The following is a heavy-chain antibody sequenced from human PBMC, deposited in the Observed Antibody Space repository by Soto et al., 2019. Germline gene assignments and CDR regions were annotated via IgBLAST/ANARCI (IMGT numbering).Heavy chain of an antibody. CDR2: INHSGST. Sequence: SETLSLTCAVYGGSFSGYYWSWIRQPPGKGLEWIGEINHSGSTNYNPSLKSRVTISVDTSKNQFSLKLSSVTAADTAVYYCARGLSPPGIWGSYRYPPPGYYYYYMDVWGKGTTVTVSS. J-gene: IGHJ6*03. D-gene: IGHD3-16*02. V-gene: IGHV4-34*01. CDR1: GGSFSGYY. CDR3: ARGLSPPGIWGSYRYPPPGYYYYYMDV.